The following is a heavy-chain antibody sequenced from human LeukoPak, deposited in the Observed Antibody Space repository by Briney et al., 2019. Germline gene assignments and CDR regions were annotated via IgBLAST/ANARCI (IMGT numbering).Heavy chain of an antibody. CDR3: ARGSDYYDSSGYYLPYYFDY. Sequence: SETLSLTCTVSGGSISSSSYYWGWIRQPPGKGLEWIGSIYYSGSTYYNPSLKSRVTISVDTSKNQFSLKLSSVTAADTAVYYCARGSDYYDSSGYYLPYYFDYWGQGTLVTVSS. CDR1: GGSISSSSYY. D-gene: IGHD3-22*01. V-gene: IGHV4-39*07. CDR2: IYYSGST. J-gene: IGHJ4*02.